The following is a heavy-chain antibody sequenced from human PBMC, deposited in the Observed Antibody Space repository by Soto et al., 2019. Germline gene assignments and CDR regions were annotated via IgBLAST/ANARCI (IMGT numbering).Heavy chain of an antibody. Sequence: SETLSLTCTVSGGSISSYYWSWIRQPPGKGLEWIGYIYYSGSTNYNPSLKSRVTISVDTSKNQFSLKLSSVTAADTAVYYCARDMTGYSSSWGRGTLVTVSS. J-gene: IGHJ4*02. D-gene: IGHD6-13*01. CDR1: GGSISSYY. CDR2: IYYSGST. V-gene: IGHV4-59*01. CDR3: ARDMTGYSSS.